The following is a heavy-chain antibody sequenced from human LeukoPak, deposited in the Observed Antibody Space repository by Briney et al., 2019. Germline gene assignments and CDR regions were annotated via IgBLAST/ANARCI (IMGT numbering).Heavy chain of an antibody. CDR1: GFTFSSYS. V-gene: IGHV3-48*01. CDR2: ISSSSSTI. CDR3: ASSYGSGSYYGIDY. Sequence: GGSLRLSCAASGFTFSSYSMNWVRQAPGKGLEWVSYISSSSSTIYYADSVKGRFTISRDNAKNSLYLQMNSLRAEDTAVYYCASSYGSGSYYGIDYWGQGTLVTVSS. D-gene: IGHD3-10*01. J-gene: IGHJ4*02.